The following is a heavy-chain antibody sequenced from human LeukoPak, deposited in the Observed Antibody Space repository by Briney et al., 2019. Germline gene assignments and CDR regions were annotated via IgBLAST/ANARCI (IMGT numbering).Heavy chain of an antibody. J-gene: IGHJ4*02. Sequence: AGGSLRLSCAASGFTFSNHAVSWVRQTPGKGLQWVSVISGSGRTTEYADSVKGRFTIPRDNSKNTLPLQMNSLRVEDTAIYYCAKNVVVKRYIDYWGQGTLVTVSS. V-gene: IGHV3-23*01. CDR2: ISGSGRTT. CDR3: AKNVVVKRYIDY. D-gene: IGHD2-15*01. CDR1: GFTFSNHA.